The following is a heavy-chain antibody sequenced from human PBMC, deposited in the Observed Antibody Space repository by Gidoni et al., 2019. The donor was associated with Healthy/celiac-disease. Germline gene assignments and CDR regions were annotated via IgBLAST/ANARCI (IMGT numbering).Heavy chain of an antibody. CDR2: IYSGGST. CDR3: ARDLLGYCSSTSCYEWYYGMDV. Sequence: EVQLVESGGGLVQPGGSLRLSCAASGFTVSSNYMSWVRQAPGKGLEWVSVIYSGGSTYYADSVKGRFTISRDNSKNTLYLQMNSLRAEDTAVYYCARDLLGYCSSTSCYEWYYGMDVWGQGTTVTVSS. V-gene: IGHV3-66*01. CDR1: GFTVSSNY. D-gene: IGHD2-2*01. J-gene: IGHJ6*02.